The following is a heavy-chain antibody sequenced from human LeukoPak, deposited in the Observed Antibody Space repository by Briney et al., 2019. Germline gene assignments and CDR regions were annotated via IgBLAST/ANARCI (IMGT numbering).Heavy chain of an antibody. D-gene: IGHD1-26*01. J-gene: IGHJ6*02. CDR2: IIPILGIA. CDR1: GGTFSSYA. CDR3: ASPDSGSYPRIYGMDV. Sequence: GASVKVSCKASGGTFSSYAISWVRQAPGQGLEWMGRIIPILGIANYAQKSQGRVTITADKSTSTAYMELSSLRSEDTAVYYCASPDSGSYPRIYGMDVWGQGTTVTVS. V-gene: IGHV1-69*04.